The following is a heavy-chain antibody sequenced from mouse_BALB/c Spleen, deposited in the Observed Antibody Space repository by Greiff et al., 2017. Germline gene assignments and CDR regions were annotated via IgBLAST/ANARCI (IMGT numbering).Heavy chain of an antibody. V-gene: IGHV1-20*02. CDR1: GYSFTGYF. Sequence: VQLQQSGPELVKPGASVKISCKASGYSFTGYFMNWVMQSHGKSLEWIGRINPYNGDTFYNQKFKGKATLTVDKSSSTAHMELRSLASEDSAVYYCAIYYGSSYSYWYFDVWGAGTTVTVSS. J-gene: IGHJ1*01. CDR3: AIYYGSSYSYWYFDV. CDR2: INPYNGDT. D-gene: IGHD1-1*01.